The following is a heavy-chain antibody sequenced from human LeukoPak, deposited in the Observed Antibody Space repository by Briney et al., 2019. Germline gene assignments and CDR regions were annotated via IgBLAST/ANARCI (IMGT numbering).Heavy chain of an antibody. D-gene: IGHD3-10*01. CDR1: GFTFSNYA. J-gene: IGHJ4*02. CDR2: SRNEGHSYST. CDR3: VALLRGIGY. Sequence: GGSLRLSCAASGFTFSNYAMSWVRQAPGKGLEWIGRSRNEGHSYSTDFAASVRGRASLSRDHSRNSLYLQINSLRTDDTAVYYCVALLRGIGYWGQGTLVTVSS. V-gene: IGHV3-72*01.